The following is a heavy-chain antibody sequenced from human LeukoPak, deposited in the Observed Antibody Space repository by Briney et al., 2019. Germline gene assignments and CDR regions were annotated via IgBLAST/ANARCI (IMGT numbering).Heavy chain of an antibody. CDR1: GYSFTSYW. CDR2: IYPGDSDT. CDR3: ARWSSGPEYSSSSVAFDI. D-gene: IGHD6-6*01. J-gene: IGHJ3*02. V-gene: IGHV5-51*01. Sequence: GESLQISCKGSGYSFTSYWIGWVRQMPGKGLEWMGIIYPGDSDTRYSPSFQGQVTISADKSISTAYLQWSSLKASDTAMYYCARWSSGPEYSSSSVAFDIWGQGTMVTVSS.